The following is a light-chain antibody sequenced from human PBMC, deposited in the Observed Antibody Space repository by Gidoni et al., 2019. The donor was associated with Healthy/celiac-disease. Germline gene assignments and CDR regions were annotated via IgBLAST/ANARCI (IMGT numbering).Light chain of an antibody. J-gene: IGKJ5*01. V-gene: IGKV3-11*01. CDR1: QRVSSY. Sequence: EIVLTPSPATLSLSPGETATLSCRASQRVSSYLAWYQQKPGQAPRLLSYDAYNRATGIPARFSGSGSGTDFTLTISSLEPEDFAVYYCQQRSNWPPITFGQGTRLEIK. CDR3: QQRSNWPPIT. CDR2: DAY.